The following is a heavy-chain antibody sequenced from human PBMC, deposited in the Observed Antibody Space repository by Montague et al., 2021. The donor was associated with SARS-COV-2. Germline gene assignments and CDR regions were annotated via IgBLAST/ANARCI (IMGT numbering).Heavy chain of an antibody. CDR3: ARLGCVELWLHLGWFDP. D-gene: IGHD3-16*01. Sequence: SETLSLNCSVSGDSIRSSGYYWGWIRQPPGKGLEWIGTDYYSGSTNYNPSLKSRVTMPVDTSKNQFSLELRSVTAADTAVYYCARLGCVELWLHLGWFDPWGQGTLVTVSS. V-gene: IGHV4-39*01. J-gene: IGHJ5*02. CDR2: DYYSGST. CDR1: GDSIRSSGYY.